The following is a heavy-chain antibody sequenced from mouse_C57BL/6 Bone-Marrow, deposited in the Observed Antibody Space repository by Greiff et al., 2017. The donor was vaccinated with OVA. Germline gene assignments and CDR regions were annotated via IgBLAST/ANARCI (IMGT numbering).Heavy chain of an antibody. CDR1: GFSLSTFGMG. CDR3: APYYYGSSPFAY. D-gene: IGHD1-1*01. Sequence: LKESGPGILQPSQTLSLTCSFSGFSLSTFGMGVGWIRQPSGKGLEWLAHIWWDDDKYYNPALKSRLTISKDTSKNQVFLKIANVDTADTATYYCAPYYYGSSPFAYWGQGTLVTVSA. V-gene: IGHV8-8*01. CDR2: IWWDDDK. J-gene: IGHJ3*01.